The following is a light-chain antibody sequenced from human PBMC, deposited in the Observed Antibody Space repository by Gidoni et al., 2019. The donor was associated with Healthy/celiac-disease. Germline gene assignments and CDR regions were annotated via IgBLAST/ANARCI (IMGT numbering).Light chain of an antibody. CDR3: MQALQTPIT. V-gene: IGKV2-28*01. CDR1: QSLLHSNGYNY. J-gene: IGKJ5*01. CDR2: LGS. Sequence: DIVMTQSPLSLPVTPGEPASISCRSSQSLLHSNGYNYLDWYLQKPGQSPQLLIYLGSNRASGVPDRFSGSGSVEAEDVGVYYCMQALQTPITFXQXTRLEIK.